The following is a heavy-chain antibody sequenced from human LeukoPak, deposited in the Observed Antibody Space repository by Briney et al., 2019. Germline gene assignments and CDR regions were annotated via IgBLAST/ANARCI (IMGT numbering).Heavy chain of an antibody. V-gene: IGHV3-7*01. J-gene: IGHJ5*02. CDR3: CGSEGYGSPDNWLDP. CDR2: IKQDGSEK. Sequence: GGSLRLSCAASGFTFSSYWMSWVRQAPGKGLEWVANIKQDGSEKYYVDSVKGRFTISRDNAKNSLYLQMNSLRAEDTAVYYCCGSEGYGSPDNWLDPWGQGTLVTVSS. D-gene: IGHD6-13*01. CDR1: GFTFSSYW.